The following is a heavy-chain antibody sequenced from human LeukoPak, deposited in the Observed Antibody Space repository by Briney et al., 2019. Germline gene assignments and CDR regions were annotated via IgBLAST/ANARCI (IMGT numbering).Heavy chain of an antibody. CDR2: ISGSSAYT. CDR3: ASCSGSWSYYGPFDY. J-gene: IGHJ4*02. Sequence: GGSLRLSCADSGFTFSDYYMSWIRQAPGKGLEWLSYISGSSAYTNHADSVKGRFTISRDNAKISLYLLINSLRAEDTAVYYCASCSGSWSYYGPFDYWGQGTPVTVSS. D-gene: IGHD3-10*01. CDR1: GFTFSDYY. V-gene: IGHV3-11*03.